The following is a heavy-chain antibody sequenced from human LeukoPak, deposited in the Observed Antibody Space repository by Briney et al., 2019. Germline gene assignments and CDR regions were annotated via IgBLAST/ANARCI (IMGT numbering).Heavy chain of an antibody. CDR1: GGSISSSSYY. V-gene: IGHV4-39*01. Sequence: SETLSLTCTVSGGSISSSSYYWGWIRQPPGKGLEWIGSIYYSGSTYYNPSLKSRVTISVDTSKNQFSLKLSSVTAADTAVYYCARRGRDCSSTSCYGFDPWGQGTLVTVSS. CDR3: ARRGRDCSSTSCYGFDP. D-gene: IGHD2-2*01. CDR2: IYYSGST. J-gene: IGHJ5*02.